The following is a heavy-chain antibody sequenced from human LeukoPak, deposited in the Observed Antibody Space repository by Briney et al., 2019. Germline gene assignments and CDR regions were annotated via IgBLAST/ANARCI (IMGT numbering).Heavy chain of an antibody. J-gene: IGHJ4*02. Sequence: PGGSLRLSCAASGFTFSTYSMNWVRQAPGKGLEYVSGINDNGGRTHYGDSLKGRFTISRDNSKNTLYLQMSTLRAEDTAVYYCVKDLSGRYTFDYWGQGTLVTVSS. CDR2: INDNGGRT. CDR1: GFTFSTYS. CDR3: VKDLSGRYTFDY. D-gene: IGHD1-26*01. V-gene: IGHV3-64D*09.